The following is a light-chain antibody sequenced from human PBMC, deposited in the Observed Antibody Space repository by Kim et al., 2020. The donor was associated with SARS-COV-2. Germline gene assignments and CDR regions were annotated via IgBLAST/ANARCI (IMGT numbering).Light chain of an antibody. CDR2: AAS. CDR1: QGISNY. V-gene: IGKV1-27*01. CDR3: QKYNSAPWT. Sequence: DIQITQSPSSLSASVGDRVTITCRASQGISNYIAWCQQKPGEVPKLLIYAASTLHSGVPSRCSGSGSGTDFTFTISSMQPEDVATYYCQKYNSAPWTFGQGTKVEIK. J-gene: IGKJ1*01.